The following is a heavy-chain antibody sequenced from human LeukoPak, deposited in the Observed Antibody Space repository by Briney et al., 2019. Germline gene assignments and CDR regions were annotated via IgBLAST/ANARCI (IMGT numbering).Heavy chain of an antibody. Sequence: GGSLRLSCAASGFTFDDYGMSWVRQAPGKGLEWVSGINWNGGSTGYADSVKGRFTISRDNAKNSLYLQMNSLRAEDTALYYCARDFTSGSYSGPFDYWGQGTLVTVSS. V-gene: IGHV3-20*04. D-gene: IGHD1-26*01. CDR3: ARDFTSGSYSGPFDY. CDR2: INWNGGST. J-gene: IGHJ4*02. CDR1: GFTFDDYG.